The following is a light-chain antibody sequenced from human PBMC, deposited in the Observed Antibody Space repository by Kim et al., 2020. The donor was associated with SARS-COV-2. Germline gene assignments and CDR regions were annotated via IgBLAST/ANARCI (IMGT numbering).Light chain of an antibody. J-gene: IGLJ2*01. CDR1: SRRSYY. V-gene: IGLV3-19*01. CDR2: GKN. Sequence: VALGQTVRITCQGDSRRSYYATWYQQKPGQAPILVIYGKNNRPSGIPDRCSGSSSGNTASLTITGTQAGDEADYYCNSRDSNDNVVFGGGTQLTVL. CDR3: NSRDSNDNVV.